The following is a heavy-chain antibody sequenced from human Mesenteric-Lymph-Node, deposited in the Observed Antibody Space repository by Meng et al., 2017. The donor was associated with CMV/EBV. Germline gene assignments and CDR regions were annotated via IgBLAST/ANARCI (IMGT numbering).Heavy chain of an antibody. CDR3: VRDRWLVSDN. D-gene: IGHD6-19*01. V-gene: IGHV3-43D*03. CDR1: GFTFDDYA. Sequence: GESLKISCAASGFTFDDYAMHWVRQAPGKGLEWVSLISWDGGSTYYADSVKGRFTISRDNSKNSLYLQMNSLRGEDTGMYYCVRDRWLVSDNWGQGALVTVSS. CDR2: ISWDGGST. J-gene: IGHJ4*02.